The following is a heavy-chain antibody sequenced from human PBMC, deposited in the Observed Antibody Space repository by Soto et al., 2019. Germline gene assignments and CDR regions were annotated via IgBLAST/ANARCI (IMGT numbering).Heavy chain of an antibody. Sequence: SVKVSYKATGGSFGNFALSWVRQAPGQGFAWVGGIIPMFGTSTYAQKFQGRVRITALKSSRTAYMELSSLRTDDTAVYYSARGFCTSSCYLTPLRYNFYGMDVWGQGTTVTVSS. V-gene: IGHV1-69*06. CDR2: IIPMFGTS. CDR3: ARGFCTSSCYLTPLRYNFYGMDV. J-gene: IGHJ6*02. CDR1: GGSFGNFA. D-gene: IGHD2-8*01.